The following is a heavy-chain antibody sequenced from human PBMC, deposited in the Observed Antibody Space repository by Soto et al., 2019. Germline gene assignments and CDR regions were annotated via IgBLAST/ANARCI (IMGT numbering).Heavy chain of an antibody. CDR3: ARVVDSGSRSYSDY. Sequence: ASVKVSCKASGYTFTSYGISWVRQAPGQGLEWMGWISAYNGNTNYAQKLQGRVTMTTDTSTSTAYMELRSLRSDDTAVYYCARVVDSGSRSYSDYWRQGTLVTVSS. CDR1: GYTFTSYG. J-gene: IGHJ4*02. CDR2: ISAYNGNT. V-gene: IGHV1-18*01. D-gene: IGHD6-13*01.